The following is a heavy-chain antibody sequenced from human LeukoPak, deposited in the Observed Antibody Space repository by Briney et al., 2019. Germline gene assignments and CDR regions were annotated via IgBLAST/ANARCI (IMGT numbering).Heavy chain of an antibody. CDR3: ARGRGYSQSNWVDP. V-gene: IGHV3-53*01. D-gene: IGHD5-18*01. J-gene: IGHJ5*02. CDR1: GFTVSRSY. CDR2: IYSGGTT. Sequence: GWSLRLSCAASGFTVSRSYMIWARQAPGKGLEWVSVIYSGGTTYYADSVKGRFTISRDNSKNTLYLQMNSLRAEDTAVYYCARGRGYSQSNWVDPWGQGTMVTVSA.